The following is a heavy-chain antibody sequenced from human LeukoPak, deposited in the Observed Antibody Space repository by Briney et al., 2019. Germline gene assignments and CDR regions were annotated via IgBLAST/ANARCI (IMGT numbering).Heavy chain of an antibody. V-gene: IGHV4-59*01. CDR3: ARSGSYAGFFDY. CDR2: IYYSGTT. D-gene: IGHD1-26*01. Sequence: SETLSLTYTVSGGSISSYYWSWIRQPPGKGLEWIGYIYYSGTTNNNPSLKSRVTISVDTSKNQFSLKLSSVTAADTAVYYCARSGSYAGFFDYWGQGTLVTVSS. J-gene: IGHJ4*02. CDR1: GGSISSYY.